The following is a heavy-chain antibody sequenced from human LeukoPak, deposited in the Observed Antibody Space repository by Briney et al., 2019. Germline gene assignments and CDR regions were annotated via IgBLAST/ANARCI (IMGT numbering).Heavy chain of an antibody. Sequence: PSETLSLTCTVSGGSISSTSYYWGWIRQPPGKGLEWIGSIYYTGSTFYNPSLKSRVTISVDTSKNQFSLKLSSVTAADTAVYYCANYRSGSMIDYWGQGTLVTVSS. CDR1: GGSISSTSYY. D-gene: IGHD1-26*01. V-gene: IGHV4-39*01. J-gene: IGHJ4*02. CDR3: ANYRSGSMIDY. CDR2: IYYTGST.